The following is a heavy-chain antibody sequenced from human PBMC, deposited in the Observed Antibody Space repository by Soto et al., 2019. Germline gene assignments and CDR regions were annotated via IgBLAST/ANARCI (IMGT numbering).Heavy chain of an antibody. CDR3: ATIKLGSNRLDY. Sequence: PSETMSLTCTVSGASIIRYYWRCVRQQPGKKLEYIGSVLYSGTSSYNPSLKSRVTISVDTSKNHFSLKLSSVTAADTAVYYCATIKLGSNRLDYWGQGTLVTVSS. CDR2: VLYSGTS. CDR1: GASIIRYY. V-gene: IGHV4-59*08. D-gene: IGHD3-10*01. J-gene: IGHJ4*02.